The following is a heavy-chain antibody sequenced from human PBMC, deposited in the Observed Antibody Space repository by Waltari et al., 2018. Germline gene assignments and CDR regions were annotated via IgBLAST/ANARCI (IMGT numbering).Heavy chain of an antibody. CDR1: GFTFSGYW. J-gene: IGHJ5*02. CDR3: ARSWSTKQFDP. CDR2: IYTSGST. D-gene: IGHD2-15*01. V-gene: IGHV4-4*08. Sequence: VQLVESGGGLVQPGGSQRLSCAASGFTFSGYWMSWVRQAPGKGLEWIGRIYTSGSTNYNPSLKSRVTISVDTSKNQFSLKLSSVTAADTAVYYCARSWSTKQFDPWGQGTLVTVSS.